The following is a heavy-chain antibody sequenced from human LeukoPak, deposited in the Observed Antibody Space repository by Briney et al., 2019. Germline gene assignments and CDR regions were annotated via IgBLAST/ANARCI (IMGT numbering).Heavy chain of an antibody. V-gene: IGHV1-69*05. CDR1: GGTFSSYA. J-gene: IGHJ4*02. D-gene: IGHD3-22*01. CDR2: IIPIFGTA. Sequence: SVKVSCKASGGTFSSYAISWVRQAPGQGLEWMGGIIPIFGTANYAQKFQGRVTITTDESTSTAYMELSSLRSADTAVYYCASVKSYGGYIDYWGQGTLVTVSS. CDR3: ASVKSYGGYIDY.